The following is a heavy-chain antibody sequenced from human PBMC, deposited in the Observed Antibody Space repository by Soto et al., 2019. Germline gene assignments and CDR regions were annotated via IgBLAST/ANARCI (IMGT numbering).Heavy chain of an antibody. CDR3: ARHVTSLSIRPPTNFYQYYGIDV. D-gene: IGHD2-2*02. J-gene: IGHJ6*02. CDR2: IYPGDSDT. Sequence: PGESLKIFCKGSGYSFSNSWIGWVRQMPGKGLEWMGIIYPGDSDTRYSPSFQGQVTISADESISTAYLQWSSLKASDTAMYYCARHVTSLSIRPPTNFYQYYGIDVWGQGTTVTVSS. CDR1: GYSFSNSW. V-gene: IGHV5-51*01.